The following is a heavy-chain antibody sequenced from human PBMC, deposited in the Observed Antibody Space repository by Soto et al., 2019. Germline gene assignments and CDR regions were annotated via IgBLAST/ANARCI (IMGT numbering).Heavy chain of an antibody. CDR2: IRWNSGTI. V-gene: IGHV3-9*01. CDR3: AKVTTGTPGSFDY. D-gene: IGHD1-1*01. CDR1: GFTFDDYA. Sequence: EVQLVESGGGLVQPGRSLRLSCAASGFTFDDYAMHWVRQAPGKGLEWVSGIRWNSGTIGYADSVKGRFTISRDNAKNSLYLQMNSLRAEDTALYSCAKVTTGTPGSFDYWGQGTLVTVSS. J-gene: IGHJ4*02.